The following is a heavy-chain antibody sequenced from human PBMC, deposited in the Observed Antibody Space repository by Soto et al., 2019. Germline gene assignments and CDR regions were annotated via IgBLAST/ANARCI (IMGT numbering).Heavy chain of an antibody. Sequence: ASVKVSCKASGYTFTSYGISWVRQAPGQGLEWMGWISAYNGNTNYAQKLQGRVTMTTDTSTSTAYMELRSLRSDDTAVYYCARDASAYCSGGSCYRPEYWGQGTLVTVSS. CDR2: ISAYNGNT. V-gene: IGHV1-18*01. J-gene: IGHJ4*02. CDR3: ARDASAYCSGGSCYRPEY. D-gene: IGHD2-15*01. CDR1: GYTFTSYG.